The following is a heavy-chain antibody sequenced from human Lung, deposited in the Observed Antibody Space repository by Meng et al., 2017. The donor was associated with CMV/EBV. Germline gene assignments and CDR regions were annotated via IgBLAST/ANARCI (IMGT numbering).Heavy chain of an antibody. V-gene: IGHV1-46*02. CDR1: RSTFNTYY. Sequence: QVQTVQLGSEVKQPGASARVSSKPSRSTFNTYYMHWGRQPPGQGLEWMGVTNPSGGSSIYAQRFQGRVTMTSDTSTTTVYMDLSSLRSEDTAVYYCARVSKGGSYRFDPWGQGTLVTVS. D-gene: IGHD1-26*01. CDR2: TNPSGGSS. J-gene: IGHJ5*02. CDR3: ARVSKGGSYRFDP.